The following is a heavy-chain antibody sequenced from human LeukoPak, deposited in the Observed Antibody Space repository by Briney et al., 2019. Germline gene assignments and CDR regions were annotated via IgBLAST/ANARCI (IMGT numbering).Heavy chain of an antibody. CDR2: ISTDGHST. J-gene: IGHJ3*01. CDR3: SRHPQTGDTFDL. V-gene: IGHV3-64*04. CDR1: GFTFSSYA. D-gene: IGHD7-27*01. Sequence: GGSLRLSCSASGFTFSSYALQWVRQAPGKGLKYVSAISTDGHSTYYADSVKGRFTISRDDSKNTAYLQMNSLKTEDTAVYFCSRHPQTGDTFDLWGQGTMVTVSS.